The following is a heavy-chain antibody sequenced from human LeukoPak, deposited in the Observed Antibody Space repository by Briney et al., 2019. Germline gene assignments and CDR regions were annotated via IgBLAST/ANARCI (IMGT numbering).Heavy chain of an antibody. V-gene: IGHV1-18*01. CDR3: ASGYCSGGSCYGLLDY. Sequence: ASVKVSCKASGYTFTTYGISWVRQAPGQELEWMGWISAYNGNTNYAQKLQGRVTMTTDTSTKTAYMELRSLRSDDTAVYYCASGYCSGGSCYGLLDYWGQGTLVIVSS. CDR2: ISAYNGNT. J-gene: IGHJ4*02. CDR1: GYTFTTYG. D-gene: IGHD2-15*01.